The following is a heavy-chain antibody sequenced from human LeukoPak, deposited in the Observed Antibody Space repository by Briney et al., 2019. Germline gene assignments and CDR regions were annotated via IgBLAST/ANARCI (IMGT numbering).Heavy chain of an antibody. CDR2: IYYSGST. CDR3: ARVEGGRGAFDI. D-gene: IGHD1-26*01. J-gene: IGHJ3*02. Sequence: SETLSLTCTVSGGSISSYYWGWIRQPPGKGLEWIGSIYYSGSTYYNPSLKSRVTISVDTSKNQFSLKLSSVTAADTAVYYCARVEGGRGAFDIWGQGTMVTVSS. CDR1: GGSISSYY. V-gene: IGHV4-39*07.